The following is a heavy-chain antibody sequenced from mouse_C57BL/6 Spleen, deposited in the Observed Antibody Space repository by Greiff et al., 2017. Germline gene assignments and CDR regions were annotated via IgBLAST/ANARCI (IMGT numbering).Heavy chain of an antibody. V-gene: IGHV1-76*01. CDR1: GYTFTDYY. Sequence: QVQLKQSGAELVRPGASVKLSCKASGYTFTDYYINWVKQRPGQGLEWIARIYPGSGNTYYNEKFKGKATLTAEKSSSTAYMQLSSLTSEDSAVYFCGRDYYGSSFFAYWGQGTLVTVSA. CDR3: GRDYYGSSFFAY. CDR2: IYPGSGNT. D-gene: IGHD1-1*01. J-gene: IGHJ3*01.